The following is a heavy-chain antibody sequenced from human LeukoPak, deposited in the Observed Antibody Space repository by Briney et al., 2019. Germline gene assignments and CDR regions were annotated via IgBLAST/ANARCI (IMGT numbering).Heavy chain of an antibody. J-gene: IGHJ4*02. CDR3: ARDPGSGYEEHFDY. CDR1: GFTFSSDW. V-gene: IGHV3-11*01. Sequence: GGSLRLSCAISGFTFSSDWMIWIRQAPGKGLEWVSYISSSGSTMYYTDSVKGRFTISRDNAKDSLYLQMNSLRAEDTAVYYCARDPGSGYEEHFDYWGQGTLVTVSS. D-gene: IGHD5-12*01. CDR2: ISSSGSTM.